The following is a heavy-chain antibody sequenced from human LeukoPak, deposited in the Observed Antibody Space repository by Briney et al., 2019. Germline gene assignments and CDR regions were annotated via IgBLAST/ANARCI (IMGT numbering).Heavy chain of an antibody. CDR1: GFTFHDYA. V-gene: IGHV3-9*01. CDR2: ISWNSGSI. CDR3: GKYDRVVLEAFDI. Sequence: GGSLRLSCAASGFTFHDYAMHWVRQAPGKGLEWVAGISWNSGSIHYADSVKGRFTISRDNAKNSLFLQMNSLRAEDTALYYCGKYDRVVLEAFDIWGQGTMVTVSS. D-gene: IGHD5-12*01. J-gene: IGHJ3*02.